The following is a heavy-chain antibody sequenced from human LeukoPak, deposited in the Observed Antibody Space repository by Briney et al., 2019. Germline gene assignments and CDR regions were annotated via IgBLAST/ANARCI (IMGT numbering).Heavy chain of an antibody. CDR3: ARDSVTQSFDY. Sequence: GGSLRLSCAASGFTFSSYAMSWVRQAPGKGLEWVSYISSSGSTIYYADSVKGRFTISRDNAKNSLYLQMNSLRAEDTAVYYCARDSVTQSFDYWGQGTLVSVSS. J-gene: IGHJ4*02. D-gene: IGHD4-11*01. V-gene: IGHV3-48*03. CDR2: ISSSGSTI. CDR1: GFTFSSYA.